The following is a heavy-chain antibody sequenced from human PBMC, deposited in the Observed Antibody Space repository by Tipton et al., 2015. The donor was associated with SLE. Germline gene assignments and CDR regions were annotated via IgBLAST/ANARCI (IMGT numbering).Heavy chain of an antibody. CDR2: IYYSGGT. J-gene: IGHJ4*02. Sequence: GLVKPSETLSLTCGVYGGSFSGYYWSWIRQSPGKGLEWIGEIYYSGGTKYNPSLESRVTISVDASKKQSSLKLTSATAADTAMYYCARGYHYDYWSAHLNEEGRVSFYLDNWGQGALVTVSS. D-gene: IGHD3-3*01. V-gene: IGHV4-34*01. CDR1: GGSFSGYY. CDR3: ARGYHYDYWSAHLNEEGRVSFYLDN.